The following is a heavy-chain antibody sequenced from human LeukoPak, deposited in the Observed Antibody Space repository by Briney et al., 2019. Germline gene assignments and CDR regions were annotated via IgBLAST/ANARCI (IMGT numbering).Heavy chain of an antibody. CDR1: GVTFSSYG. CDR2: IWYDGSNK. CDR3: GAVGATSPFDY. J-gene: IGHJ4*02. V-gene: IGHV3-33*01. Sequence: GGSLRLSCAASGVTFSSYGMHWVRQAPCKGLEWVAVIWYDGSNKYYADSVKGRFTISRDNSKNTLYLQMNSLRAEDTAVYYCGAVGATSPFDYWGQGTLVTVSS. D-gene: IGHD1-26*01.